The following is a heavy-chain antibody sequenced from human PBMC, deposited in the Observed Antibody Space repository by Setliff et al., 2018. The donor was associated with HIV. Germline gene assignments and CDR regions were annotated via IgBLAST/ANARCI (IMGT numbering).Heavy chain of an antibody. J-gene: IGHJ5*02. CDR3: ARDPGGLYCTSSSCQGGCFDP. CDR2: INYSGIT. V-gene: IGHV4-59*11. CDR1: GGSITSHY. Sequence: SETLSLTCSISGGSITSHYWNWIRQPPGKGLEWIGSINYSGITSYNPSLRGRVSISVDTSKSQISLRLNSVSAADTAVYYCARDPGGLYCTSSSCQGGCFDPWGQGALVTVS. D-gene: IGHD2-2*01.